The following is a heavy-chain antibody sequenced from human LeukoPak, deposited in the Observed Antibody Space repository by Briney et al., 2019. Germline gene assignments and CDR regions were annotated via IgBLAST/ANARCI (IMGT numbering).Heavy chain of an antibody. D-gene: IGHD1-26*01. V-gene: IGHV1-8*03. CDR2: MNPNSGNT. CDR3: ARMWAARNWFDP. CDR1: GYSFTSYD. Sequence: ASVNVSCKASGYSFTSYDINWVRQAAGQGLEGMGWMNPNSGNTGYAQKFQGRVTITRNTSISTAYMELSSLRSEDTAVYYCARMWAARNWFDPWGQGTLVTVSS. J-gene: IGHJ5*02.